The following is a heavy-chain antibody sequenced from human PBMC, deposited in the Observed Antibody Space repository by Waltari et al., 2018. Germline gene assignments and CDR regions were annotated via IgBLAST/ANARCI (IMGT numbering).Heavy chain of an antibody. CDR2: IYYSGST. CDR3: ARELGGYGDYEGGYYFDY. V-gene: IGHV4-59*11. J-gene: IGHJ4*02. Sequence: QVQLQESGPGLVKPSETLSLTCTVSGGSISRHYWSWIRQPPGQGLEWIGYIYYSGSTNYNPSLKSRVTISVDTSKNQFSLKLSSVTAADTAVYYCARELGGYGDYEGGYYFDYWGQGTLVTVSS. CDR1: GGSISRHY. D-gene: IGHD4-17*01.